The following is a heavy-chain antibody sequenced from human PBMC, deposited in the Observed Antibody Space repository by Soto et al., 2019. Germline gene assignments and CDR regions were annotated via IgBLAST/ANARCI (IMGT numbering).Heavy chain of an antibody. V-gene: IGHV5-10-1*01. J-gene: IGHJ6*02. CDR3: ARHSASVAALFYYSSGMDV. CDR1: EYSFTGFW. CDR2: IDPSDSYT. D-gene: IGHD6-6*01. Sequence: GGSLRIPCKGFEYSFTGFWIRRVSKMPGKGLEWMGRIDPSDSYTNYSPSFQGHVTISADKSISTAYLQWSSLKASDTAMYYCARHSASVAALFYYSSGMDVWGQGTTDTVS.